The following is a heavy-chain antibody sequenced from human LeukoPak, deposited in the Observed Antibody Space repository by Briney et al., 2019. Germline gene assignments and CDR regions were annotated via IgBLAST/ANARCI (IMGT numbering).Heavy chain of an antibody. J-gene: IGHJ4*02. Sequence: GGSLRLSCAASGFTFSSYGMHWVRQAPGKGLEWVAVIWYDGSNKYYADSVKGRFTISRDNSKNTLYLQMNSLRAEDTAAYYCARAAGGHYDFWSGYYTDYWGQGTLVTVSS. CDR2: IWYDGSNK. V-gene: IGHV3-33*01. CDR3: ARAAGGHYDFWSGYYTDY. D-gene: IGHD3-3*01. CDR1: GFTFSSYG.